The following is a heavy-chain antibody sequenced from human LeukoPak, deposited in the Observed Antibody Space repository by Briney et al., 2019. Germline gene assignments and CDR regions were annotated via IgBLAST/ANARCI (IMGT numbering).Heavy chain of an antibody. V-gene: IGHV3-23*01. J-gene: IGHJ4*02. CDR2: ISGSGGST. CDR3: AKDGYSSGWYLTDFDY. CDR1: GFTFSGYA. D-gene: IGHD6-19*01. Sequence: GGSLRLSCAASGFTFSGYAMSWVRQAPGKGLEWVSAISGSGGSTYYADSVKGRFTISRDNSKNTLYLQMNSLRAEDTAVYYCAKDGYSSGWYLTDFDYWGQGTLVTVSS.